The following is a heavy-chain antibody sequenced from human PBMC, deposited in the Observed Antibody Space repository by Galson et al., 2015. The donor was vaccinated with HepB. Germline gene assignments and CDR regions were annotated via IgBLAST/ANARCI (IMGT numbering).Heavy chain of an antibody. CDR2: IYPGDSDA. D-gene: IGHD4-11*01. CDR3: ARHDYSNYGMMDV. J-gene: IGHJ6*04. V-gene: IGHV5-51*01. CDR1: GYIFATYW. Sequence: SGAEVKKPGESLKISCKASGYIFATYWIGWVRQMPGKGLEWMGIIYPGDSDARYSPSFQGQVTVSADKSISTAYLQWSSLKASDTAIYYCARHDYSNYGMMDVWGRGTTVTVSP.